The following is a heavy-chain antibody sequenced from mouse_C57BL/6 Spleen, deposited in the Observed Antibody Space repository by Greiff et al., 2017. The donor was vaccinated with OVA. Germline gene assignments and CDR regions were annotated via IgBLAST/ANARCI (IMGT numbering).Heavy chain of an antibody. Sequence: DVMLVESGGGLVKPGGSLKLSCAASGFTFSDYGMHWVRQAPEKGLEWVAYISSGSSTIYYADTVKGRFTISRDNAKNTLFLQMTSLRSEDTAMYYCARALTGTGGLFDYWGQGTTLTVSS. V-gene: IGHV5-17*01. CDR3: ARALTGTGGLFDY. CDR1: GFTFSDYG. CDR2: ISSGSSTI. J-gene: IGHJ2*01. D-gene: IGHD4-1*01.